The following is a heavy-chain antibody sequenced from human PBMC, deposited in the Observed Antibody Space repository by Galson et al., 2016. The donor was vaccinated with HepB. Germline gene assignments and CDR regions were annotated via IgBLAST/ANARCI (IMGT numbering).Heavy chain of an antibody. CDR2: IIVYDGNT. J-gene: IGHJ4*02. Sequence: SVKVSCKASGFTFTGYGISWVRQAPGQGLEWLGWIIVYDGNTNYAQNFKGRLTMTTDTSTSTAYLELRRLRYDDTAIYYCARDYGGTWYDYWGQGTQVTVSS. V-gene: IGHV1-18*01. D-gene: IGHD6-13*01. CDR1: GFTFTGYG. CDR3: ARDYGGTWYDY.